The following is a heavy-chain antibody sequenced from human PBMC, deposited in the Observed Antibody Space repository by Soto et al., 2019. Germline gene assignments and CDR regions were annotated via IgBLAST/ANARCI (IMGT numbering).Heavy chain of an antibody. D-gene: IGHD3-16*02. V-gene: IGHV1-69*13. CDR1: GGTFSSYA. CDR3: ARDHRTDLGFGELSPPNWFDP. CDR2: IIPIFGTA. Sequence: GDSVQVSCKASGGTFSSYAISWVRQAPGQGLEWMGGIIPIFGTANYAQKFQGRVTITADESTSTAYMELSSLRSEDTAVYYCARDHRTDLGFGELSPPNWFDPWGQGTLVTVAS. J-gene: IGHJ5*02.